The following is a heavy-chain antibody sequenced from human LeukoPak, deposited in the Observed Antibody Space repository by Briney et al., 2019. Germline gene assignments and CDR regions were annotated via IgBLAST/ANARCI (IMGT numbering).Heavy chain of an antibody. V-gene: IGHV4-4*07. J-gene: IGHJ5*02. CDR3: ARDRGIAAADNWFDP. CDR1: GGSISSYY. D-gene: IGHD6-13*01. CDR2: IYTSGST. Sequence: ETLSLTCTVSGGSISSYYWSWIRQPAGKGLEWIGRIYTSGSTNYNPSLKSRVTMSVDTSKNQFSLKLSSVTAADTAVYYCARDRGIAAADNWFDPWGQGTLVTVSS.